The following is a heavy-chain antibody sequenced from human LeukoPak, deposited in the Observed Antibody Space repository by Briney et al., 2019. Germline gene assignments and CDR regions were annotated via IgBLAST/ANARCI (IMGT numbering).Heavy chain of an antibody. CDR1: GYTFTDYY. V-gene: IGHV1-2*02. Sequence: ASVKVSCKASGYTFTDYYMHWVRQAPGQGREWMGWINPNSGGTNYAQQFQGRVTMTRDTSISTAYMELSNLRSDDTAVYYCARGIAAAGGRWFDPWGQGTLVTVSS. J-gene: IGHJ5*02. CDR3: ARGIAAAGGRWFDP. D-gene: IGHD6-13*01. CDR2: INPNSGGT.